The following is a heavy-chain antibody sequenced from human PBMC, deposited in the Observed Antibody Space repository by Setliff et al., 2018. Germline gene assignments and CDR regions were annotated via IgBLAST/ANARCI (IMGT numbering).Heavy chain of an antibody. D-gene: IGHD2-21*02. CDR2: IGHDDIT. Sequence: GSLRLSCAASGFTSYNSAMSWVRQAPGKGLEWISLIGHDDITYYADSVKGRFTVSRDISKNTVYLQMSTLRAEDTAMYYCAKDPHPAYCGGDCSFTWGQGTLVTVSS. CDR3: AKDPHPAYCGGDCSFT. CDR1: GFTSYNSA. J-gene: IGHJ4*02. V-gene: IGHV3-23*01.